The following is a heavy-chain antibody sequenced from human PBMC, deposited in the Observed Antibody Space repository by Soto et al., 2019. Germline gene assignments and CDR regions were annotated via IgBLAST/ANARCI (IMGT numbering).Heavy chain of an antibody. CDR1: GFTFSSYA. CDR2: ISGSGGST. CDR3: ANIYGDYAFYFDY. V-gene: IGHV3-23*01. Sequence: EVQLLESGGGLVQPGGSLRLSCAASGFTFSSYAMSWVRQAPGKGLEWVSAISGSGGSTYYADSVKGRFTISRDNSKNMLYLQMNSLRAEDTAVYYCANIYGDYAFYFDYWGQGTLVTVSS. D-gene: IGHD4-17*01. J-gene: IGHJ4*02.